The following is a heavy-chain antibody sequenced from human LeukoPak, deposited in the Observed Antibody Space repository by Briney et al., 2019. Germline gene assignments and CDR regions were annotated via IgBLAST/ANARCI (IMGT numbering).Heavy chain of an antibody. CDR2: IYYTGST. V-gene: IGHV4-31*03. CDR1: GDSISSGGYF. CDR3: TRDGPRSSGYPDN. Sequence: SETLSLTCTVSGDSISSGGYFWSWIRQHPGKGLEWIGYIYYTGSTYYNPSLKSRVTISVDTSKNQFSLKLSSVTAADTAVYYCTRDGPRSSGYPDNWGQGALVTVSS. D-gene: IGHD3-22*01. J-gene: IGHJ4*02.